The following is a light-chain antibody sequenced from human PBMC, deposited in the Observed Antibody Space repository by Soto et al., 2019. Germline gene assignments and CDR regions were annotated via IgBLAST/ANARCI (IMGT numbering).Light chain of an antibody. CDR2: EVS. CDR1: SSDVGGYNY. CDR3: SSYTRNSTLV. V-gene: IGLV2-14*01. Sequence: QSALTQPASVSGSPGQSITISCTGTSSDVGGYNYVSWYQQHPGKAPKLMIYEVSNRPSGVSNRFSGSQSGNTASLTISGLQAEDEADYYGSSYTRNSTLVFGGGTKLTVL. J-gene: IGLJ2*01.